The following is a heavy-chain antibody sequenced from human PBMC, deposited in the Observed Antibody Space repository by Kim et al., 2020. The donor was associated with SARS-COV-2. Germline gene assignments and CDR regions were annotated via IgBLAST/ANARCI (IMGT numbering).Heavy chain of an antibody. CDR2: ISYDGSNK. CDR3: AKDLTYYDFWSGYYGAFDI. V-gene: IGHV3-30*18. Sequence: GGSLRLSCAASGFTFSSYGMHWVRQAPGKGLEWVAVISYDGSNKYYADSVKGRFTISRDNSKNTLYLQMNSLRAEDTAVYYCAKDLTYYDFWSGYYGAFDIWGQGTMVTVSS. D-gene: IGHD3-3*01. CDR1: GFTFSSYG. J-gene: IGHJ3*02.